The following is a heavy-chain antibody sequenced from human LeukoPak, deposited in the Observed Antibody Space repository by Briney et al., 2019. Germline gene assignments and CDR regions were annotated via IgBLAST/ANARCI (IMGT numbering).Heavy chain of an antibody. CDR1: GFTFSSYS. CDR3: AKGGGTGSYYLDDAFDI. J-gene: IGHJ3*02. D-gene: IGHD3-10*01. CDR2: ISGSTNYI. Sequence: GGSLRLSCAASGFTFSSYSMNWVRQAPGKGLEWVSSISGSTNYIYYADSVKGRFTISRDNANNSLCLQMNSLRAEDTAVYYCAKGGGTGSYYLDDAFDIWGQGTMVTVSS. V-gene: IGHV3-21*01.